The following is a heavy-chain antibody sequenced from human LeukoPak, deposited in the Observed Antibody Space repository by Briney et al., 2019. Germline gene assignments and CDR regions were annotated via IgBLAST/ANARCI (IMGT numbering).Heavy chain of an antibody. CDR2: INPNSGVT. CDR1: GYTFTDYY. V-gene: IGHV1-2*02. D-gene: IGHD3-10*01. Sequence: ASVKVSCKASGYTFTDYYIHWVRLAPGQGLEWMGWINPNSGVTNYAQKFQGRVTVTRDTSIRTVYMELTRLASDDTAVYYCATGPHIYGSGRSYYDPWGQGTLVTVSS. CDR3: ATGPHIYGSGRSYYDP. J-gene: IGHJ5*02.